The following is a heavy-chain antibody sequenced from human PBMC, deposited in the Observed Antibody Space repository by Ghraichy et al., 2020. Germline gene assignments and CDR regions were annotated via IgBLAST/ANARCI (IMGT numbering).Heavy chain of an antibody. J-gene: IGHJ5*02. CDR1: GFTFSNHW. CDR2: IKKDGSEK. V-gene: IGHV3-7*01. Sequence: GGSLRLSCAASGFTFSNHWMSWVRQAPGKGLEWVAKIKKDGSEKYYVDSVEGRFTISRDNTKNFLYVQMNSLRVEDTAVYYCVRGGTNFDPWGQGTLVTVSS. D-gene: IGHD2-2*01. CDR3: VRGGTNFDP.